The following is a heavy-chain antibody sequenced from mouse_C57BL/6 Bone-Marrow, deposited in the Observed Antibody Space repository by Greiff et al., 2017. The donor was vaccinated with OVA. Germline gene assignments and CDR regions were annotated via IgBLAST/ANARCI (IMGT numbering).Heavy chain of an antibody. V-gene: IGHV1-61*01. J-gene: IGHJ3*01. CDR1: GYTFTSYW. CDR3: ARHGSAWFAY. D-gene: IGHD1-1*01. Sequence: VQLQQPGAELVRPGSSVKLSCKASGYTFTSYWMDWVKQRPGQGLEWIGNIYPSDSETHYNQKFKDKATLTVAKSSSTAYMQLSSLTSEDSAVDYCARHGSAWFAYWGQGTLVTVSA. CDR2: IYPSDSET.